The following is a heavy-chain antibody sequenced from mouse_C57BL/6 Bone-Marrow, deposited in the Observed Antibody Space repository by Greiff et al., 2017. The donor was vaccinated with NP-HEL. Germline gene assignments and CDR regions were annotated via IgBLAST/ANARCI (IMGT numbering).Heavy chain of an antibody. Sequence: VQLQQSGAELVKPGASVKISCKASGYAFSSYWMNWVKQRPGKGLEWIGQIYPGDGDTNYNGKFKGKATLTADKSSSTAYMQLSSPTSEDSAVYFCARSDGYYEVWFAYWGQGTLVTVSA. CDR3: ARSDGYYEVWFAY. J-gene: IGHJ3*01. CDR2: IYPGDGDT. D-gene: IGHD2-3*01. V-gene: IGHV1-80*01. CDR1: GYAFSSYW.